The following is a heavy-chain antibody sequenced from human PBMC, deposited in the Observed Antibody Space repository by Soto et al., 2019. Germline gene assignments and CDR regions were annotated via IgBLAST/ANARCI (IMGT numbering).Heavy chain of an antibody. V-gene: IGHV4-30-4*01. Sequence: PSETLSLTCSVSGGSISSGDYWSWIRQPPGKGLEWIGYIYYSGSTYYSPSLKNRVAISIDTSKNQFSLKLSSVTAADTAVYYCARVKGGGYSYDYPDYWGQGTLVTVSS. D-gene: IGHD5-18*01. J-gene: IGHJ4*02. CDR1: GGSISSGDY. CDR2: IYYSGST. CDR3: ARVKGGGYSYDYPDY.